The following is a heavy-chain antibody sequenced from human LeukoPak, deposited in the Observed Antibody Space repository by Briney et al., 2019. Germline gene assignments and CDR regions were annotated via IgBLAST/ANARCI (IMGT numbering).Heavy chain of an antibody. CDR3: TRVGYIDEGIDY. CDR2: IKRDGSKK. V-gene: IGHV3-7*04. J-gene: IGHJ4*02. CDR1: GFPFSSYW. D-gene: IGHD5-24*01. Sequence: GGSLRLSCVASGFPFSSYWMTWVRQAPGKGQEWVANIKRDGSKKSYVDSVKGRFTISRDNAKNSLYLQMNSLRAEDTAIYYCTRVGYIDEGIDYWGQGTLVTVSS.